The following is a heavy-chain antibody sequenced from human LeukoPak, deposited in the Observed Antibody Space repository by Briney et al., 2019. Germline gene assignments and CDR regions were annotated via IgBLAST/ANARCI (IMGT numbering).Heavy chain of an antibody. CDR1: GFTFSSYE. J-gene: IGHJ5*02. D-gene: IGHD6-13*01. CDR2: ISSSGSTI. CDR3: ARARLRIAAAGTNWFDP. Sequence: SGGSLRLSCAASGFTFSSYEMNWVRQAPGKGLEWVSYISSSGSTIYYADSVKGRFTISRDNAKNSLYLQMNSLRAEDTAVYYCARARLRIAAAGTNWFDPWGQGTLVTVSS. V-gene: IGHV3-48*03.